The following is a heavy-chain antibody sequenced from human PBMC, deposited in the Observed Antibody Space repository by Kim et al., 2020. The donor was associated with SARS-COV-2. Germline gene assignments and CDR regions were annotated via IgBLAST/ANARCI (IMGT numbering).Heavy chain of an antibody. CDR3: ARTPLHLFRWSLPSDS. CDR1: GFTFSGYG. D-gene: IGHD2-21*02. V-gene: IGHV3-74*01. Sequence: GGSLRLSCIASGFTFSGYGMSWFRQAPGKGLVWVGRINSDGTSTIYAYAAKGRVTISRYKAKNTLYVHPNSHRLDTTATSLYARTPLHLFRWSLPSDSSG. CDR2: INSDGTST. J-gene: IGHJ5*01.